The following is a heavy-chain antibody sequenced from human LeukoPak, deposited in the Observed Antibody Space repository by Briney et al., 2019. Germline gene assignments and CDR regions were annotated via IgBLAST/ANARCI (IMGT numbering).Heavy chain of an antibody. D-gene: IGHD3-3*01. V-gene: IGHV4-34*01. CDR2: INHSGST. CDR3: ACSNFGVVITFDY. J-gene: IGHJ4*02. Sequence: SETLSLTCAVYGGSFSGYYWSWIRQPPGKGLEWIGEINHSGSTNYNPSLKSRVTISVDTSKNQFSLKLSSVTAADTAMYYCACSNFGVVITFDYWGQGTLVTVSS. CDR1: GGSFSGYY.